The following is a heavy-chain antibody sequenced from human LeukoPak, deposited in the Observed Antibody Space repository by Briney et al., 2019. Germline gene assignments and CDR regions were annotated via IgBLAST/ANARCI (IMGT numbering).Heavy chain of an antibody. CDR3: AREDPYQLLSGGSDY. Sequence: GGSLRLSCAASGFTFSSYSMHWVRQAPGKGLEWVSSISSSSSYIYYADSVKGRFTISRDNAKNSLYLQMNSLRAEDTAVYYCAREDPYQLLSGGSDYWGQGTLVTVSS. CDR2: ISSSSSYI. CDR1: GFTFSSYS. V-gene: IGHV3-21*01. J-gene: IGHJ4*02. D-gene: IGHD2-2*01.